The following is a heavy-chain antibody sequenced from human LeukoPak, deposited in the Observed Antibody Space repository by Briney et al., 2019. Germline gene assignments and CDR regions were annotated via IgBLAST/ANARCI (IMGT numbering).Heavy chain of an antibody. CDR2: IYTSGST. CDR3: ERETSSSWYTWFDP. V-gene: IGHV4-4*07. CDR1: GGSISSYY. J-gene: IGHJ5*02. Sequence: PSETLSLTCTVSGGSISSYYWSGIRQPAGKGLEWIGGIYTSGSTNYNPSLKRRVTISVDTSKNQLSLKLSSVTAADTDVYYCERETSSSWYTWFDPWGQGTLVTVSS. D-gene: IGHD6-13*01.